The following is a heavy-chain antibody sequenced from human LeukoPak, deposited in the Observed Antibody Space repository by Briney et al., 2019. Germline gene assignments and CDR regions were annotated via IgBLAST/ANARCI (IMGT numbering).Heavy chain of an antibody. V-gene: IGHV3-33*01. D-gene: IGHD2-2*02. CDR3: ARDAYCSSTSCYIYYYYGMDV. J-gene: IGHJ6*02. CDR1: GFTFSSYG. Sequence: PGRSLRLSCAASGFTFSSYGMHWVRQAPGKGLEWVAVIWYDGSNKYYADSVKGRFTISRDNSKNTLYLQMNSLRAEDTAVYYCARDAYCSSTSCYIYYYYGMDVWGQGTTVTVSS. CDR2: IWYDGSNK.